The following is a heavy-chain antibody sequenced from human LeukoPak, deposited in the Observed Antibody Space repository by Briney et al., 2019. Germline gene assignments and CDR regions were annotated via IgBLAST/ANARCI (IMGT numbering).Heavy chain of an antibody. V-gene: IGHV3-7*01. Sequence: PGGSLRLSCAASGFTLSSYWMSWVRQAPGKGLEWMANIKQDGSEKYYVDSVKGRFTISRDNAKNSLYLQMNSLRAEDTAVYYCARDRATNYWGQGTLVTVSS. CDR3: ARDRATNY. CDR1: GFTLSSYW. D-gene: IGHD1-26*01. CDR2: IKQDGSEK. J-gene: IGHJ4*02.